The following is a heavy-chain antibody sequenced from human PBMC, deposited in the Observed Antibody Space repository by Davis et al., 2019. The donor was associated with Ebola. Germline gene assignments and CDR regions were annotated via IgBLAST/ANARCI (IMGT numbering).Heavy chain of an antibody. CDR1: GFTVSSNY. J-gene: IGHJ6*02. CDR2: INHSGST. Sequence: MPGGSLRLSCAASGFTVSSNYMSWIRQPPGKGLEWIGEINHSGSTNYNPSLKSRVTISVDTSKNQFSLKLSSVTAADTAVYYCARRDGSSGWYNYYGMDVWGQGTTVTVSS. CDR3: ARRDGSSGWYNYYGMDV. V-gene: IGHV4-34*01. D-gene: IGHD6-19*01.